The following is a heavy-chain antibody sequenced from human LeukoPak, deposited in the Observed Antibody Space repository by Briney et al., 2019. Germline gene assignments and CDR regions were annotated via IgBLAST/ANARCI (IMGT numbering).Heavy chain of an antibody. CDR2: ISTNGGST. D-gene: IGHD6-13*01. CDR3: VKGTLHTSSWYDY. V-gene: IGHV3-64D*06. CDR1: GFTVSSTY. Sequence: GGSLRLSCAASGFTVSSTYMNWVRQAPGKGLEYVSAISTNGGSTYYADSVKGRFTISRDNSKNTLYLQMSSLRAEDTAVYYCVKGTLHTSSWYDYWGQGTLVTVSS. J-gene: IGHJ4*02.